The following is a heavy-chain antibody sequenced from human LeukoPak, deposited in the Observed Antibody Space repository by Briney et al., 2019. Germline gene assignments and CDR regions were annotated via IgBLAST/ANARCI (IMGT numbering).Heavy chain of an antibody. D-gene: IGHD2-8*02. J-gene: IGHJ6*03. CDR1: GFTFNHYG. V-gene: IGHV3-30*02. Sequence: GGSLRLSCAAAGFTFNHYGMHWVRQATGKGLEWVSFIWSDGNNRFYAASVKGRFTISRDNSKSMLYLQMDSLRPEDTAVYYCAKDPGASVSGFHMDVWGKGTTVIVSS. CDR3: AKDPGASVSGFHMDV. CDR2: IWSDGNNR.